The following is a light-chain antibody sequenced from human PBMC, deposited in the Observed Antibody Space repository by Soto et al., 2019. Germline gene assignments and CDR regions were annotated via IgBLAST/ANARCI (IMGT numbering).Light chain of an antibody. CDR3: SSYTSSSTLV. V-gene: IGLV2-14*01. Sequence: QSALTQPASVSGSPGQSITLSCTGTSSDVGGYNYVSWYQQHPGKAPKLMIYDVSNRPSGVSNRFSGSKSGNTASLTISGLQAEYEADYYCSSYTSSSTLVFGGGTQLTVL. CDR2: DVS. CDR1: SSDVGGYNY. J-gene: IGLJ2*01.